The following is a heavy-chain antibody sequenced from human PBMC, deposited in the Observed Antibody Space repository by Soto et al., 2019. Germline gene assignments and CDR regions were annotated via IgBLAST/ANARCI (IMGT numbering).Heavy chain of an antibody. Sequence: QVQLVESGGGVVQPGRSLRISCAASGFTFSSYGMHWVRQAPGKGLEWVAVISYDGSNKYYADSVKGRFTISRDNSKNTRYLQMNSLRAEDTAVYYCAKDSGSYYVDYWGQGTLVTVSS. J-gene: IGHJ4*02. V-gene: IGHV3-30*18. CDR3: AKDSGSYYVDY. CDR2: ISYDGSNK. CDR1: GFTFSSYG. D-gene: IGHD1-26*01.